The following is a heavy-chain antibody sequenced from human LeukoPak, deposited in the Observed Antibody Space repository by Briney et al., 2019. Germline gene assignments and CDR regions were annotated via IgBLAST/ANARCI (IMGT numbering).Heavy chain of an antibody. V-gene: IGHV4-59*01. Sequence: SETLSLTCTVSGGSISSYYWSWIRQPPGKGLEWIGYIYYNGSATYNPSLKSRVTISVDTSKNQFSLKLSSVTAADTAVYYCARGSIAAAEGSHWFDPWGQGTLVTVS. CDR2: IYYNGSA. CDR3: ARGSIAAAEGSHWFDP. J-gene: IGHJ5*02. CDR1: GGSISSYY. D-gene: IGHD6-13*01.